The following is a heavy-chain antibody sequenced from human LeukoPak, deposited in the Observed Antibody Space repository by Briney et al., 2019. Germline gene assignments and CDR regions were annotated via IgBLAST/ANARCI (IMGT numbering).Heavy chain of an antibody. Sequence: SETLSLTCTVSGGSISSYYWSWIRQPPGKGLEWIGYIYYSGSTNYNPSLKSRVTISVDTSKNQFFLKLSSVTAADTAVYYCARGVGYSSGWYVGYWGQGTLVTVSS. CDR2: IYYSGST. J-gene: IGHJ4*02. CDR1: GGSISSYY. V-gene: IGHV4-59*01. CDR3: ARGVGYSSGWYVGY. D-gene: IGHD6-19*01.